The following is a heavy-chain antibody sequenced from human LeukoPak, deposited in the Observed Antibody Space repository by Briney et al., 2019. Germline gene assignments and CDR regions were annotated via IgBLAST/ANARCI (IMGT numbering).Heavy chain of an antibody. V-gene: IGHV3-20*04. Sequence: GGSLRLSCAASGFTFDDYGMSWVRHAPGKGLEWVSGINWNGGSTGYADSVKGRFTISRDNAKNSLYLQMNSLRAEDTALYYCARTLDYYDSSGYYRGFDYWGQGTLVTVSS. CDR1: GFTFDDYG. J-gene: IGHJ4*02. D-gene: IGHD3-22*01. CDR3: ARTLDYYDSSGYYRGFDY. CDR2: INWNGGST.